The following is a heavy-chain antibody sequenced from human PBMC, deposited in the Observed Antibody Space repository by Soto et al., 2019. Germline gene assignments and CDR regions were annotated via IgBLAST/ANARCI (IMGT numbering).Heavy chain of an antibody. CDR1: GGSISSGGYS. CDR3: ARGASGQQLVLGWFDP. V-gene: IGHV4-30-2*01. CDR2: IYHSGST. J-gene: IGHJ5*02. D-gene: IGHD6-13*01. Sequence: SETLSLTCAVSGGSISSGGYSWSWIRQPPGKGLEWIGYIYHSGSTYYNPSLKSRVTISVDRSKNQFSLKLSSVTAADTAVYYCARGASGQQLVLGWFDPWGQGTLVTVSS.